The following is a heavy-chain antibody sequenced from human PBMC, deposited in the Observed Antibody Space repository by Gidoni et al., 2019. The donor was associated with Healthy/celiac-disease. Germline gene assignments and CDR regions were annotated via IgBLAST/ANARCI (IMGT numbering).Heavy chain of an antibody. V-gene: IGHV4-31*03. D-gene: IGHD1-1*01. CDR1: GGSISRGGYY. J-gene: IGHJ5*02. CDR3: AREDWTNHWFDP. Sequence: QVQLQESGPGLVKPSQTLSLTCTVPGGSISRGGYYWSWIRQHPGKGLEWIGYIYYSGSTYYNPSLKSRVTISVDTSKNQFSLKLSSVTAADTAVYYCAREDWTNHWFDPWGQGTLVTVSS. CDR2: IYYSGST.